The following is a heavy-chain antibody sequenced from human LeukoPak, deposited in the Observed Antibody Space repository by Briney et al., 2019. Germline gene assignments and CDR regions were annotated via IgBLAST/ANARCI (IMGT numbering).Heavy chain of an antibody. J-gene: IGHJ4*02. V-gene: IGHV4-39*07. CDR3: ARLDFDWLELFDY. Sequence: SETLSLTCTVSGGSISSSSYYWGWIRQPPGKGLEWIGSIYYSGSTYYNPSLKSRVTISVDTSKNQFSLKLSSVTAADTAVYYCARLDFDWLELFDYWGQGTLVTVSS. CDR1: GGSISSSSYY. D-gene: IGHD3-9*01. CDR2: IYYSGST.